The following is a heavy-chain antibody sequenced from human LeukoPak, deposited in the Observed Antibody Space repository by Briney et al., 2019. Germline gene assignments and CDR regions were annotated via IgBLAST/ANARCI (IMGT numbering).Heavy chain of an antibody. Sequence: PGGSLRLSCAASGFTFSDYYMSWIRQAPGKGLEWVSYISSSSSYTNYADSVKGRFTISRDNAKNSLYLQMNSLRAEDTAVYYCARDSYGSSWYSSAYYFDYWGQGTLVTVSS. CDR1: GFTFSDYY. J-gene: IGHJ4*02. D-gene: IGHD6-13*01. CDR2: ISSSSSYT. V-gene: IGHV3-11*06. CDR3: ARDSYGSSWYSSAYYFDY.